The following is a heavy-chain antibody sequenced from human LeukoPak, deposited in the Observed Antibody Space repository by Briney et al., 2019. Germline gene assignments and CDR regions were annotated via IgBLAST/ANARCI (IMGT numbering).Heavy chain of an antibody. CDR1: GFTFDDYA. CDR2: ISWNSGSI. CDR3: AKDYDSSGYSTFGFDY. D-gene: IGHD3-22*01. V-gene: IGHV3-9*01. J-gene: IGHJ4*02. Sequence: GGSLRLSCAASGFTFDDYAMHWVRQAPGKGLEWVSGISWNSGSIGYADSVKGRFTISRDNAKNSLYLQMNSLRAEDTALYHCAKDYDSSGYSTFGFDYWGQGTLVTVSS.